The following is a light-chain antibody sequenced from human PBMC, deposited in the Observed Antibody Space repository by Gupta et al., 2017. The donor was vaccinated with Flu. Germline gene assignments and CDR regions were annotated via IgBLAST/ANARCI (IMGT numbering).Light chain of an antibody. Sequence: EIVLTQSPGTLSLSPGERATLSCRASQSVSSSYLAWYQQKPGQAPRLLIYGASSRATGIPDRFSGSGSGTDFTLTSSRREPEDFAVYYWQQYGSSCTFGQGTKLEIK. CDR2: GAS. J-gene: IGKJ2*02. CDR3: QQYGSSCT. V-gene: IGKV3-20*01. CDR1: QSVSSSY.